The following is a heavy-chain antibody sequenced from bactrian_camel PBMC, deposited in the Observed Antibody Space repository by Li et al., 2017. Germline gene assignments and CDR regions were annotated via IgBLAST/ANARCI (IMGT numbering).Heavy chain of an antibody. V-gene: IGHV3S1*01. CDR1: SPIDNLYT. CDR3: GANKGAPCVGGYWTSDGRVGY. Sequence: VQLVESGGGSVATGAFLRLSCAVPSPIDNLYTLTWFRQTPGKGREGVAAIYTANERTLYDNSVKGRFTISQDSAKNTIYLQMDNLKPEDSAMYYCGANKGAPCVGGYWTSDGRVGYWGRGTQVTVS. J-gene: IGHJ4*01. CDR2: IYTANERT. D-gene: IGHD1*01.